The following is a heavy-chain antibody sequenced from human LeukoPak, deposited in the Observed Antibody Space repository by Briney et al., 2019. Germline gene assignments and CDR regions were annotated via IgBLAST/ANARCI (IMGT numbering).Heavy chain of an antibody. CDR2: INHSGST. CDR3: ASWPLD. J-gene: IGHJ4*02. CDR1: GGSLSGYY. V-gene: IGHV4-34*01. Sequence: KPSETLSLTCAVYGGSLSGYYWSWIRQPPGKGLEWIGEINHSGSTNYNPSLKSRVTISVDTSKNQFSLKLSSVTAADTAVYYCASWPLDWGQGTLVTVSS.